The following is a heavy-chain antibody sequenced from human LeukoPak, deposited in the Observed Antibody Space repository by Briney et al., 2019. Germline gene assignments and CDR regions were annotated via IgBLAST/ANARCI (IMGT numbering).Heavy chain of an antibody. J-gene: IGHJ4*02. V-gene: IGHV1-18*04. D-gene: IGHD6-19*01. CDR2: ISAYNGDK. CDR3: TRDFSNTSGFKVVVDF. Sequence: SVKVSCKASGFTFTNYGFAWVRQAPGQGLEWMGWISAYNGDKKYTQNFQGRLSMTTDSPMSTAYMELRNLRSDDTAVYYCTRDFSNTSGFKVVVDFWGQGTLVTVSS. CDR1: GFTFTNYG.